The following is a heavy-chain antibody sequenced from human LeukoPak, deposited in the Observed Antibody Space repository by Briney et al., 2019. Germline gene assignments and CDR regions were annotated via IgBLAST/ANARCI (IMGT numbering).Heavy chain of an antibody. J-gene: IGHJ2*01. V-gene: IGHV2-70*04. CDR3: ARIRQDYGDHLSFDL. CDR2: IAWDDDK. Sequence: SGPALVKPTQTLTLTCTFSGFSLTTTAMRVGWIRQPPGKALEWLAHIAWDDDKFYSASLKTRLTISKDTSRDQVFLTMTNMDPVDTATYFCARIRQDYGDHLSFDLWGRGTLVTVSS. CDR1: GFSLTTTAMR. D-gene: IGHD4-17*01.